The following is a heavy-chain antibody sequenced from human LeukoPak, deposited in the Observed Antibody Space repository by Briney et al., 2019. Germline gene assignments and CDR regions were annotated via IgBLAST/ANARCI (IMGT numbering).Heavy chain of an antibody. Sequence: PGGSLRLSCAASGFTFSAYSMNWVRQAPGKGLEWVSSITSGDFVYFADSLKGRFTISRDNAKSSLYLQMNSLRADDTAVYYWTRGGFNMVRGFIIPSISYFYYMDIWGKGTTVTVSS. CDR3: TRGGFNMVRGFIIPSISYFYYMDI. J-gene: IGHJ6*03. V-gene: IGHV3-69-1*01. CDR1: GFTFSAYS. D-gene: IGHD3-10*01. CDR2: ITSGDFV.